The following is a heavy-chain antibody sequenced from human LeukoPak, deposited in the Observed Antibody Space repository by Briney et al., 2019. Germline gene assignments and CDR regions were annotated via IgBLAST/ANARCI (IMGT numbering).Heavy chain of an antibody. D-gene: IGHD6-19*01. CDR3: AREVLRSGWYGGAFDY. CDR2: IYYSGST. CDR1: GGSISSYY. Sequence: SETLSLTCTVSGGSISSYYWSWIRQPPGKGLEWIGYIYYSGSTNYNPSLKSRVTISVDTSKNQFSLKLSSVTAADTAVYYCAREVLRSGWYGGAFDYWGQGTLVTVST. J-gene: IGHJ4*02. V-gene: IGHV4-59*01.